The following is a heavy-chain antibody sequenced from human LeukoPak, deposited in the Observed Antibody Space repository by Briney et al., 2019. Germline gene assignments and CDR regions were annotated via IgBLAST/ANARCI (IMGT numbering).Heavy chain of an antibody. CDR2: ISSISGTI. V-gene: IGHV3-48*01. CDR1: GFTFSSYS. Sequence: GGSLRLSCAASGFTFSSYSMNWVRQAPGEGLGWVSYISSISGTIYYADSVKGRFTISRDNAKNSLYLQMDSLGAEDTAVYYCAKFYGDYYYYYYMDVWGKGTTVTVSS. J-gene: IGHJ6*03. D-gene: IGHD4-17*01. CDR3: AKFYGDYYYYYYMDV.